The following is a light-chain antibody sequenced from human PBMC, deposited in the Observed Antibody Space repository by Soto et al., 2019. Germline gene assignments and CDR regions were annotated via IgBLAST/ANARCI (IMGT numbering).Light chain of an antibody. CDR2: EVS. J-gene: IGLJ1*01. Sequence: QSVLTQPASVSGSAGQSITISCTGTSSDVGAYNYVSWFQQHPGKAPTLIISEVSNRPSGVSNRFSGSKSGNAASLTISGLQAEDEADYFCFSFTTDWTHVFGTGTKVTV. CDR1: SSDVGAYNY. CDR3: FSFTTDWTHV. V-gene: IGLV2-14*01.